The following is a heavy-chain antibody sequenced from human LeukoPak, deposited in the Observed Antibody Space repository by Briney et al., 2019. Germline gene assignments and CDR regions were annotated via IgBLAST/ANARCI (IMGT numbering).Heavy chain of an antibody. CDR3: ARGGKATVVTM. Sequence: SETLSLTCTVSGGSINSYYWSWIRQPAGKGLEWIGRIYSSGSTNYNPSLKSRVSMSVDTSKNQSSLKLTSVTAADTAVYYCARGGKATVVTMWGQGILVTVSS. J-gene: IGHJ4*02. D-gene: IGHD4-23*01. CDR2: IYSSGST. V-gene: IGHV4-4*07. CDR1: GGSINSYY.